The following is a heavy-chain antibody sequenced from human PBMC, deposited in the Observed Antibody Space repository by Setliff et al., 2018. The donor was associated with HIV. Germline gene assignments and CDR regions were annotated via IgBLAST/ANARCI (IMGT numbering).Heavy chain of an antibody. D-gene: IGHD1-7*01. J-gene: IGHJ5*02. V-gene: IGHV3-53*01. CDR2: IYSDGRT. CDR1: GFTVSDNH. CDR3: AALSLRTNPVYGIISTRFDP. Sequence: GGSLRLSCAASGFTVSDNHMTWVRQAPGKGLEWVSFIYSDGRTFYTDSVQGRFTISRDNAKNSLYLQMNSLRADDTAVYYCAALSLRTNPVYGIISTRFDPWGPGNLVTVSS.